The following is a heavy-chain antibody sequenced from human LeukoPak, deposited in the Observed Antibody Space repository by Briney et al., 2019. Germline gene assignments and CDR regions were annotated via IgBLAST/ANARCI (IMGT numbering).Heavy chain of an antibody. V-gene: IGHV3-30*02. CDR1: GFTFSSYG. J-gene: IGHJ3*02. CDR2: IRYVGSNK. Sequence: GGSLRLSCAASGFTFSSYGMHWVRQAPGKGLEWVAFIRYVGSNKYYADSVKGRFTISRDNSKNTLYLQMNSLRAEDTAVYYCAKDGRSITLHAFDIWGQGTMVTVSS. CDR3: AKDGRSITLHAFDI. D-gene: IGHD2/OR15-2a*01.